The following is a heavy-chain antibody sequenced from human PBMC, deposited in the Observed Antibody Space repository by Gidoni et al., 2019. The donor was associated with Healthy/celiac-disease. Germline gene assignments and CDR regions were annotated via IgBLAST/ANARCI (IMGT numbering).Heavy chain of an antibody. CDR3: ARGIAAANYYYYGMDV. V-gene: IGHV3-48*04. Sequence: EVQLVESGGGLVQPGGSLRLSCAASGFTFSTYSMNCVRQAPGKGLEWVSYISSSSSTIYYADSVKGRFTISRDNAKNSLYLQMNSLRAEDTAVYYCARGIAAANYYYYGMDVWGQGTTVTVSS. CDR1: GFTFSTYS. D-gene: IGHD6-13*01. CDR2: ISSSSSTI. J-gene: IGHJ6*02.